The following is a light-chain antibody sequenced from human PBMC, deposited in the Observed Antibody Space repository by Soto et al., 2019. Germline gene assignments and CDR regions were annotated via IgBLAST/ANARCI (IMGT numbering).Light chain of an antibody. J-gene: IGLJ1*01. CDR2: DVT. CDR3: SSFTDGNNLV. V-gene: IGLV2-8*01. CDR1: SSDIGGYNS. Sequence: QSVVTKSPSGSGSPGQSVTISCTGTSSDIGGYNSVSWYQQHPGKAPKVMIYDVTKRPSGVPDRFSGSKSGNTASLTVSALQAADEADYYCSSFTDGNNLVFGNGTKVTVL.